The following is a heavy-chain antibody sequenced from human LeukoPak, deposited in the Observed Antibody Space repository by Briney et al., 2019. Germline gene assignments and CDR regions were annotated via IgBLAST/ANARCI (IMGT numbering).Heavy chain of an antibody. J-gene: IGHJ6*02. D-gene: IGHD1-1*01. CDR2: INPNSGGT. CDR1: GYTFTSYD. Sequence: GASVKVSCKASGYTFTSYDINWVRQATGQGLEWMGWINPNSGGTNYAQKFQGRVTMTRDTSISTAYMELSRLRSDDTAVYYCARKERRDYYYYGMDVWGQGTTVTVSS. CDR3: ARKERRDYYYYGMDV. V-gene: IGHV1-2*02.